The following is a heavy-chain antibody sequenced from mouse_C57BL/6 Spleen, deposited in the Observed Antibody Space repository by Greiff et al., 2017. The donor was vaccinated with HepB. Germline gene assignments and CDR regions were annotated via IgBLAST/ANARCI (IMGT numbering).Heavy chain of an antibody. D-gene: IGHD2-1*01. CDR2: ISDGGSYT. CDR1: GFTFSSYA. Sequence: EVKVVESGGGLVKPGGSLKLSCAASGFTFSSYAMSWVRQTPEKRLEWVATISDGGSYTYYPDNVKGRFTISRDNAKNNLYLQMSHLKSEDTAMYYCARDSSTTPYFDYWGQGTTLTVSS. V-gene: IGHV5-4*01. CDR3: ARDSSTTPYFDY. J-gene: IGHJ2*01.